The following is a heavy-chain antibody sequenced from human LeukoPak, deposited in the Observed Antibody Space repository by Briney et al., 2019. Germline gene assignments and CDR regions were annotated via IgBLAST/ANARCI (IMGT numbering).Heavy chain of an antibody. Sequence: GGSLRLSCAASGFTFSSYGMHWVRQAPGKGLEWVAFIRYDGSNKYYADSVKGRFTISRDNSKNTLYLQMNSLRAEDTAVYYCASKEYYYDSSGYYPDAFDIWGQGTMVTVSS. CDR2: IRYDGSNK. D-gene: IGHD3-22*01. CDR1: GFTFSSYG. V-gene: IGHV3-30*02. CDR3: ASKEYYYDSSGYYPDAFDI. J-gene: IGHJ3*02.